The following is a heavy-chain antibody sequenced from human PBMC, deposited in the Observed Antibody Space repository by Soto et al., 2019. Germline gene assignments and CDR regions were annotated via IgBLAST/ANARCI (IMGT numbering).Heavy chain of an antibody. D-gene: IGHD6-13*01. CDR2: IYYSGST. V-gene: IGHV4-59*08. Sequence: QVQLQESGPGLVKPSETLSLTCTVSSGSISSYYWSWIRQPPGKGLEWIGYIYYSGSTNYNPSLKTRVTXXVXTXXNQFSLKLSSVPAADTAMYYCARWRQLRGNYYFDFWGPGTLVTVSS. J-gene: IGHJ4*02. CDR3: ARWRQLRGNYYFDF. CDR1: SGSISSYY.